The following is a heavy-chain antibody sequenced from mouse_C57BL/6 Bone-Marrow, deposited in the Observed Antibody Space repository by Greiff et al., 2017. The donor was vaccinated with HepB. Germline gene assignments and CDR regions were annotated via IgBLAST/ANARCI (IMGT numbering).Heavy chain of an antibody. Sequence: QVQLQQSGPELVKPGASVKLSCKASGYTFTSYDINWVKQMPGQGLEWIGWIYPRDGSTKYNEKFKGKATLTVDPSSSTAYMELHSLTSEDSAVYFYARWRAYYSNYDAMDYWGQGTSVTVSS. D-gene: IGHD2-5*01. CDR2: IYPRDGST. CDR3: ARWRAYYSNYDAMDY. V-gene: IGHV1-85*01. CDR1: GYTFTSYD. J-gene: IGHJ4*01.